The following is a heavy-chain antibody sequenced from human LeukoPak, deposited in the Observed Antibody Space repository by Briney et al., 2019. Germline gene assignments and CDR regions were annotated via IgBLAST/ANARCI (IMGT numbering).Heavy chain of an antibody. Sequence: SETLSLTCTVSGDSISGYYWNWIRQPPGKGLEWIGYIYYSGSTNYNPSLKSRVTISVDTSKNQFSLKLSSVTAADTAVYYCARDLGGGGGNFDYWGQGTLVTVSS. J-gene: IGHJ4*02. V-gene: IGHV4-59*01. D-gene: IGHD4-23*01. CDR2: IYYSGST. CDR1: GDSISGYY. CDR3: ARDLGGGGGNFDY.